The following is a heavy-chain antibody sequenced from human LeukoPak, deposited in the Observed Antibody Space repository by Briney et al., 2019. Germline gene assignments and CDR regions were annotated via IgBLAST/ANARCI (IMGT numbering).Heavy chain of an antibody. Sequence: GGSLRLSCAASGFSFTNYGMHWVRQAPGKGLEWVANIKQDGSEKYYVDSVKGRFTISRDNAKNSLYLQMNSLRAEDTAVYYCARGGLRSVGPWGQGTLVTVSS. CDR2: IKQDGSEK. D-gene: IGHD3/OR15-3a*01. J-gene: IGHJ5*02. V-gene: IGHV3-7*01. CDR3: ARGGLRSVGP. CDR1: GFSFTNYG.